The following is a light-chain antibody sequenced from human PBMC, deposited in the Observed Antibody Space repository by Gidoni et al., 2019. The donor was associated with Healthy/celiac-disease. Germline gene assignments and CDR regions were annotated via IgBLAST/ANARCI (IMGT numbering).Light chain of an antibody. CDR3: QQSYSTPLT. V-gene: IGKV1-39*01. Sequence: DIQMTQSPSSLSASVGHRVTITCRASQSMNSYLNWYQQKPGKAPKLLIYAASSLQSGVPSRFSGSGSGTDFTLTISSLQPEDFATYYCQQSYSTPLTFGGGTKVEIK. CDR1: QSMNSY. J-gene: IGKJ4*01. CDR2: AAS.